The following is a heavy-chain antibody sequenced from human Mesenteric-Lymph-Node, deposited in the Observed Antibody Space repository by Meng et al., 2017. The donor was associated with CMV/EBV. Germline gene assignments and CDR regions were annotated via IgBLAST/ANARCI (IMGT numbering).Heavy chain of an antibody. CDR1: GFTFSDHH. Sequence: GESLKISCAASGFTFSDHHMDWVRRAPGKGLEWVSYIGSSGSTIHYADSVKGRFTISRDNAKNSLYLQMNSLGAEDTAVYFCARETGTTSFDYWGQGTLVTVSS. D-gene: IGHD1-1*01. CDR2: IGSSGSTI. J-gene: IGHJ4*02. CDR3: ARETGTTSFDY. V-gene: IGHV3-11*04.